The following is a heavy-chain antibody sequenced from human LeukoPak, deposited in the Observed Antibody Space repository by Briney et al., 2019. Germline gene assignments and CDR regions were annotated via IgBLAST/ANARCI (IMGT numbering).Heavy chain of an antibody. D-gene: IGHD3-10*01. J-gene: IGHJ4*02. Sequence: GGSLRLSCAASGFTFSSYAMSWVRQAPGKGLEWVSAISGSGGSAYYAGSVKGRFTISRDNSKNTLYLQMNSLRAEDTAVYYCAKDVSGYYGSGIWPWYFDYWGQGTLVTVSS. CDR1: GFTFSSYA. CDR3: AKDVSGYYGSGIWPWYFDY. V-gene: IGHV3-23*01. CDR2: ISGSGGSA.